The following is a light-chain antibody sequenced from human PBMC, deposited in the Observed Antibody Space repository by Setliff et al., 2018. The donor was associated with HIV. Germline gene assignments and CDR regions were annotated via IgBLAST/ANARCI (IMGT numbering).Light chain of an antibody. CDR2: DVS. CDR1: SSDVGGYNF. V-gene: IGLV2-11*01. Sequence: QSALAQPRSVSRSLGQSVTISCTGTSSDVGGYNFVSWYQHHPGKAPKLMIYDVSNRPSGVPDRFSGSKSGNTASLTISGLQAEDETDYYCCSYAGSSTFVFGTGTKVTVL. CDR3: CSYAGSSTFV. J-gene: IGLJ1*01.